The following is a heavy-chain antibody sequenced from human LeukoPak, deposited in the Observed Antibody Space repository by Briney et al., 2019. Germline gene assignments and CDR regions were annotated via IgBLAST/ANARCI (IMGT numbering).Heavy chain of an antibody. CDR1: GGSISSSSYY. V-gene: IGHV4-39*01. J-gene: IGHJ5*02. Sequence: SETLSLTCTVSGGSISSSSYYWGWLRQPPGKGLEWIGSIYYSGSTYYNPSLKSRVTISVDTSKNQFSLKLSSVTAADTAVYYCASIPDCSGGSCYSGWFDPWGQGTLVTVSS. D-gene: IGHD2-15*01. CDR2: IYYSGST. CDR3: ASIPDCSGGSCYSGWFDP.